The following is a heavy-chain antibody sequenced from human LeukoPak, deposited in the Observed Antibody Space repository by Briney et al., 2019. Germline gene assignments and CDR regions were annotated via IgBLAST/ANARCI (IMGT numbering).Heavy chain of an antibody. CDR2: IHYSGST. J-gene: IGHJ6*02. Sequence: SETLSLTCSVSGGSITSINSYWVWICQPPGKGLEWIGSIHYSGSTYYNPSLKSRVTISVDTSKNQFSLQLRAATAADTAVYYCAREDPQTTVPEGMDVWGQGTTVTVSS. CDR1: GGSITSINSY. CDR3: AREDPQTTVPEGMDV. D-gene: IGHD4-17*01. V-gene: IGHV4-39*07.